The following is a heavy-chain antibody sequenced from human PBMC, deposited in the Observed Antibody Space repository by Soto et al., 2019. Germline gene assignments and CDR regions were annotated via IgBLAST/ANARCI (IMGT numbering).Heavy chain of an antibody. CDR2: IYYSGST. D-gene: IGHD6-19*01. V-gene: IGHV4-31*03. CDR3: ARWPNSSGWSIFDY. Sequence: LSLTCTVSGGSISSGGYYWSWIRQHPGKGLEWIGYIYYSGSTYYNPSLKSRVTISVDTSKNQFSLKLSSVTAADTAVYYCARWPNSSGWSIFDYWGQGTLVTVSS. J-gene: IGHJ4*02. CDR1: GGSISSGGYY.